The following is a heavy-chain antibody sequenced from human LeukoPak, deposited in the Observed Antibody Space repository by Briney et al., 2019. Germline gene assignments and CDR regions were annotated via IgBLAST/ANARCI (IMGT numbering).Heavy chain of an antibody. CDR2: INSSGSTI. CDR3: ARYSYGSGTSFEP. CDR1: GFTFSSYE. V-gene: IGHV3-48*03. D-gene: IGHD3-10*01. Sequence: PGGSLRLSCAASGFTFSSYEMNWVRQAPGKGLEWVSYINSSGSTIYCADSVKGRFTISRDNAKNSLYLQMSSLRAEDTAVFYCARYSYGSGTSFEPWGQGTLVTVSS. J-gene: IGHJ5*02.